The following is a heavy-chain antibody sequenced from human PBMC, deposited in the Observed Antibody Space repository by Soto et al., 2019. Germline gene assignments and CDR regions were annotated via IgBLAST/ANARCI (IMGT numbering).Heavy chain of an antibody. J-gene: IGHJ6*02. CDR1: GGTFSSYA. D-gene: IGHD4-4*01. CDR2: IIPIFGTA. Sequence: SVKVSCKASGGTFSSYAISWVRQAPGQGLEWMGGIIPIFGTANYAQKFQGRVTITADESTSTAYMELSSLRSEDTAVYYCARDPDDYSNYYYYYGMDVWGQGTTVTVSS. CDR3: ARDPDDYSNYYYYYGMDV. V-gene: IGHV1-69*13.